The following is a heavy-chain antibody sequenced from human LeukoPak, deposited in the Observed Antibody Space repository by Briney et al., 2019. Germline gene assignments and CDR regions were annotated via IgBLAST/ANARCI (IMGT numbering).Heavy chain of an antibody. J-gene: IGHJ4*02. CDR2: VDNRGAA. CDR3: ARRIGGSSRVDI. Sequence: SETLSLTCTVSGDSMNSRDNYWVWIRQPPGKGLEWIGNVDNRGAAYYNPSLKGRVTISVDTPKSQFSLKLSSVTAADTALYFCARRIGGSSRVDIWGQGTLVTVSP. V-gene: IGHV4-39*01. CDR1: GDSMNSRDNY. D-gene: IGHD6-6*01.